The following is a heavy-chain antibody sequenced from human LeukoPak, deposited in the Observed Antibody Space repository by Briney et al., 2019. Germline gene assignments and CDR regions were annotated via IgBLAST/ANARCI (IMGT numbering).Heavy chain of an antibody. CDR2: VYYTGTT. CDR3: ARGWSLDY. CDR1: GGSVTGYY. D-gene: IGHD3-3*01. Sequence: PSETLSLTCTVSGGSVTGYYWNWIRQSPGKGLDWIGYVYYTGTTKYNPSLKSRVTISVDTSKNLFSLKVSSVTDVDTAVYYCARGWSLDYWGQGTLVTVPS. V-gene: IGHV4-59*08. J-gene: IGHJ4*02.